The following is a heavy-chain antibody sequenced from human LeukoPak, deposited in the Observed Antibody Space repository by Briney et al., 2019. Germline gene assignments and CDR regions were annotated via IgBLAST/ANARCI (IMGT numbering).Heavy chain of an antibody. J-gene: IGHJ4*02. Sequence: SETLSLTCTVSGGSISSSSYYWGWIRQPPGKGLEWIGSIYYSGSTYYNPSLKSRVTISVDTSKNQFSLKLSAVTAADTAVYYCARTHPADGIDYWGQGTLVTVSS. CDR1: GGSISSSSYY. CDR2: IYYSGST. CDR3: ARTHPADGIDY. D-gene: IGHD1-1*01. V-gene: IGHV4-39*01.